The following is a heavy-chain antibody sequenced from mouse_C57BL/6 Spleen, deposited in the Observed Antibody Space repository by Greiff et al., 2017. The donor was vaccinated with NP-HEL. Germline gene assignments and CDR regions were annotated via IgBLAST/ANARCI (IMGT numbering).Heavy chain of an antibody. Sequence: DVKLQESGPGLVKPSQSLSLTCSVTGYSITSGYYWNWIRQFPGNKLEWMGYISYDGSNNYNPSLKNRISITRDTSKNQFFLKLNSVTTEDTATYYCARVYYGSIFAYWGQGTLVTVSA. J-gene: IGHJ3*01. CDR2: ISYDGSN. CDR3: ARVYYGSIFAY. V-gene: IGHV3-6*01. CDR1: GYSITSGYY. D-gene: IGHD1-1*01.